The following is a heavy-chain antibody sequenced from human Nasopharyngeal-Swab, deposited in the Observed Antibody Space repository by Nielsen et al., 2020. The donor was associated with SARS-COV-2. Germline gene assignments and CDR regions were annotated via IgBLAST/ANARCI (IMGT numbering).Heavy chain of an antibody. CDR3: ARLLGYCSGGSCYSWFDP. V-gene: IGHV1-3*01. CDR2: INAGNGNT. D-gene: IGHD2-15*01. Sequence: WVRQAPGQRLEWMGWINAGNGNTKYSQKFQGRVTITRDTSASTAYMELSSLRSEDTAVHYCARLLGYCSGGSCYSWFDPWGQGTLVTVSS. J-gene: IGHJ5*02.